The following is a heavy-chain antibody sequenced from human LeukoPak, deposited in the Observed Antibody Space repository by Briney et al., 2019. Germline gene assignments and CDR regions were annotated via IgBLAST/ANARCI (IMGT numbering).Heavy chain of an antibody. V-gene: IGHV4-30-4*01. CDR2: IYYSGST. CDR1: GGSISSGDYY. Sequence: SETLSLTCTVSGGSISSGDYYWSCIRQPPGKGLECIGYIYYSGSTYYNPSLKSRVTISVDTSKNQFSLKLSSVTAADTAVYYCARDSDYYGSGSYPPGYYYGMDVWGQGTTVTVSS. CDR3: ARDSDYYGSGSYPPGYYYGMDV. D-gene: IGHD3-10*01. J-gene: IGHJ6*02.